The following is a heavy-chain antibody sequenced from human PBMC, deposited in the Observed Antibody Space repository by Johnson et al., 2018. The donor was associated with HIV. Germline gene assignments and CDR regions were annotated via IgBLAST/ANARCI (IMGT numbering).Heavy chain of an antibody. D-gene: IGHD3-10*01. J-gene: IGHJ3*02. Sequence: QVQLVESGGGVVQPGRSLRLSCAASGFTFSSYGMHWVRQAPGKGLEWVAVIWYDGSNKYYADSVKGRFTISRDNSKNTLYLQMNSLRAEDTAVYYCAVYYYGSGSRNDAFDIWGQGTMVTVSS. V-gene: IGHV3-33*01. CDR2: IWYDGSNK. CDR3: AVYYYGSGSRNDAFDI. CDR1: GFTFSSYG.